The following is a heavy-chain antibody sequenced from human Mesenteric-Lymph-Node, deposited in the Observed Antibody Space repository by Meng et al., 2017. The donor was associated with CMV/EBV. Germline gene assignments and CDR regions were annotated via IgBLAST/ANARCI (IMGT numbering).Heavy chain of an antibody. CDR2: MNPNSGNT. D-gene: IGHD3-16*01. CDR3: ARDLRGGYQGMGEFRNNWFDP. J-gene: IGHJ5*02. CDR1: GYTFSSYD. V-gene: IGHV1-8*01. Sequence: ASVKVSCKASGYTFSSYDINWVRLATGQGLEWMGWMNPNSGNTGYAQKFQGRVTMTRNSSISTAYMELSSLRSEDTAVYYCARDLRGGYQGMGEFRNNWFDPWGQGTLVTVSS.